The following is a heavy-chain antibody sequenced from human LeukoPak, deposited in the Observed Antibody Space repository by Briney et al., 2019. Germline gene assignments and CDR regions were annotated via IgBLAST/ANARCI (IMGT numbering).Heavy chain of an antibody. D-gene: IGHD6-13*01. V-gene: IGHV4-39*01. Sequence: PSHTLSLTYTVSGGSVSSSSFWGWIRRPPGKGLDWIGHICYSGSSYYNPSLKGRATLSVDTSDNQFSLRLSSVSAADTAIYYCARRGITYSTSFFDSWGQGIVVTVSP. CDR3: ARRGITYSTSFFDS. J-gene: IGHJ4*02. CDR1: GGSVSSSSF. CDR2: ICYSGSS.